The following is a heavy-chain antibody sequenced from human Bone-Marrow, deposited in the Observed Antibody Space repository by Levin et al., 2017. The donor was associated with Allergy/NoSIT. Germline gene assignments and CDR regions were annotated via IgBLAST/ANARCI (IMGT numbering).Heavy chain of an antibody. Sequence: SLKISCAASGFTFDDYAMHWVRQAPGKGLEWVSGISWNSGSIGYADSVKGRFTISRDNAKNSLYLQMNSLRAEDTALYYCAKGISAGTYYFDYWGQGTLVTVSS. J-gene: IGHJ4*02. V-gene: IGHV3-9*01. CDR3: AKGISAGTYYFDY. CDR1: GFTFDDYA. CDR2: ISWNSGSI. D-gene: IGHD6-13*01.